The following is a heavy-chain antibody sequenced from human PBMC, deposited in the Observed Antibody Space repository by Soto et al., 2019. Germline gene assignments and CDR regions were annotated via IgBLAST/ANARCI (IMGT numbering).Heavy chain of an antibody. CDR2: ISAYNTNT. V-gene: IGHV1-18*01. J-gene: IGHJ4*02. CDR3: ARDTPPTDY. CDR1: GYTFTSYH. Sequence: QVQLVQSGAEVKKPGASVKVSCKTSGYTFTSYHISWVRQAPGQGPEWMGWISAYNTNTNYAQKFQGRVTMTTDTLTSTAYMALRSLRSDDTAVYYCARDTPPTDYWGQGTLVTVSS.